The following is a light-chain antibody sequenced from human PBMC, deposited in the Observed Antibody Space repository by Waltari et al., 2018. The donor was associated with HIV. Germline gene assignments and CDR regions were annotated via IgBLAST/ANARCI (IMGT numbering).Light chain of an antibody. J-gene: IGKJ5*01. CDR1: QSLLQSNGYNY. V-gene: IGKV2-28*01. CDR2: MGS. Sequence: DIVLTQSPRTLPVTPGEPASISCRSSQSLLQSNGYNYLDWYLHKPGQSPRLLIFMGSHRASGVPDRCSGSGSGKDFALKISRVEAEEVRVYYCMLALQTPITFGQGTRLDIK. CDR3: MLALQTPIT.